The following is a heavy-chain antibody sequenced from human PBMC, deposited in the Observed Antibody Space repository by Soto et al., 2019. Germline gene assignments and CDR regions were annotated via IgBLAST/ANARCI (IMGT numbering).Heavy chain of an antibody. D-gene: IGHD1-26*01. CDR2: IRAYNGHT. J-gene: IGHJ4*02. V-gene: IGHV1-18*01. CDR1: GYTFTTYG. Sequence: ASVKVSCKASGYTFTTYGISWVRQAPGQGLEWVGRIRAYNGHTNYAQKLQGRVTMTTDTSTNTAYMELRSLTSDDTAVYCCARDQGAGAYYWGQGTLVTVSS. CDR3: ARDQGAGAYY.